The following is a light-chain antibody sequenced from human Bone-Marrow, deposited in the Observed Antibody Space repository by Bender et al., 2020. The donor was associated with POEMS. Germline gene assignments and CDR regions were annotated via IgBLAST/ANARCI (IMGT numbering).Light chain of an antibody. V-gene: IGLV4-69*01. CDR2: LNRDGSH. CDR1: SGHSSYA. Sequence: QLVLTQPPSASASLGASVKLTCTLSSGHSSYAIAWHQQRPGKGPRFLMKLNRDGSHNRGDGIPDRFSGSSSGAERYLIIASLQSEDEADYYCQCDGPFWMFGGGTKLTVL. CDR3: QCDGPFWM. J-gene: IGLJ3*02.